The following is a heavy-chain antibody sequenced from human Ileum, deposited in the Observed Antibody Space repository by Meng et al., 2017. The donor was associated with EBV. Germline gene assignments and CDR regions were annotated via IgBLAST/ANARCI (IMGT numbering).Heavy chain of an antibody. CDR3: VRDSPHANFDY. J-gene: IGHJ4*02. CDR2: IDNDGTTT. D-gene: IGHD2-8*01. Sequence: EVTLVGAGGGLVQPGGSLGLSCAASGFSFSSYWMHWVRQAPGKGLVWVSHIDNDGTTTNYADSVKGRFTVSRDNAKSTLDLQMNSLRVDDTGVYFCVRDSPHANFDYWGQGALVTVSS. CDR1: GFSFSSYW. V-gene: IGHV3-74*01.